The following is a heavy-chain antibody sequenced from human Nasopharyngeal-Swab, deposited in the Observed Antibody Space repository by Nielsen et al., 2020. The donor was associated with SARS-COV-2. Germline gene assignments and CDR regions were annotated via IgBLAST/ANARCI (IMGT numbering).Heavy chain of an antibody. J-gene: IGHJ4*02. D-gene: IGHD1-14*01. V-gene: IGHV3-23*01. Sequence: GGSLRLSCAASGFTFSGYGIHWVRQAPGKGLEWVSAISRTYSTYYADSVRGRFTVSRDNSKNTLYLQMSSLRAEDTAVYYCAKGTGMTYRAIDYWGQGTLVTVSS. CDR3: AKGTGMTYRAIDY. CDR2: ISRTYST. CDR1: GFTFSGYG.